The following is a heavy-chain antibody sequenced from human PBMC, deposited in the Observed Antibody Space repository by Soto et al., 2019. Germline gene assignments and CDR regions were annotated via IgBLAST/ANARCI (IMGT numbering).Heavy chain of an antibody. Sequence: EVQLVESGGGLVQPGRSLRLSCAASGFTFDDYAMHWVRQAPGKGREWVSGISWNSGTFGYADSVKGRFTISRDNAKNSLYLQMNSLREEDTALYYCAKDLSPYYYANSGSLRTYYCYAMDVWGQGTTVTVSS. CDR3: AKDLSPYYYANSGSLRTYYCYAMDV. J-gene: IGHJ6*02. V-gene: IGHV3-9*01. CDR2: ISWNSGTF. D-gene: IGHD3-22*01. CDR1: GFTFDDYA.